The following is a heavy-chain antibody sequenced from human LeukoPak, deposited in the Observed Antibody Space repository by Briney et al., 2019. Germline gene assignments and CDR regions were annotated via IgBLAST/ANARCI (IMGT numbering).Heavy chain of an antibody. Sequence: GGPLRLSCTAPGFSLGVYAMNWVRQAPGKGLEWISSIFGNGAGINYADSVKGRFTISRDNAQNTLYLQMNSLRAEDTAVYYCAKDRIPDGFYSIDSWGQGVLVTVSS. V-gene: IGHV3-23*01. D-gene: IGHD3-22*01. CDR1: GFSLGVYA. CDR2: IFGNGAGI. J-gene: IGHJ4*02. CDR3: AKDRIPDGFYSIDS.